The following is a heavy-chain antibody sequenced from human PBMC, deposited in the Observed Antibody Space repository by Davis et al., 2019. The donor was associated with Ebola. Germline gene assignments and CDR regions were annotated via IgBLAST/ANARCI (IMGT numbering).Heavy chain of an antibody. V-gene: IGHV3-23*01. D-gene: IGHD6-19*01. CDR3: ARGGGYSSGWLDY. CDR2: ISGSGGST. J-gene: IGHJ4*02. CDR1: GFTFSSYA. Sequence: GESLKISCAASGFTFSSYAMSWVRQAPGKGLEWVSAISGSGGSTYYADSVKGRFTISRDNSKNTLYLQMNSLRAEDTAVYYCARGGGYSSGWLDYWGQGTLVTVSS.